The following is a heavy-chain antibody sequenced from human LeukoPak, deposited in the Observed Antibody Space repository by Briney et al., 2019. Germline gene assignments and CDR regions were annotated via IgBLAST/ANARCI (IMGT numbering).Heavy chain of an antibody. V-gene: IGHV3-33*01. Sequence: GGSLRLSCAASGFTFSTYGMHWVRQAPGKGLEWVAVVWCGGGNIQYVDSVKGRFTISRDNSKSTLYLKMNSLTAEDTAVYYCARGGYSGTYYFDYWGQGTLVTVSS. CDR2: VWCGGGNI. D-gene: IGHD1-26*01. J-gene: IGHJ4*02. CDR1: GFTFSTYG. CDR3: ARGGYSGTYYFDY.